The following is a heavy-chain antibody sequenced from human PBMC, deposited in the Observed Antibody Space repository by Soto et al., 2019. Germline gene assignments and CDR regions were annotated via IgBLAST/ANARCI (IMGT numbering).Heavy chain of an antibody. Sequence: QVQLVQSGAEVKKPGSSVKVSCKASGGTFSSYAISWVRQAPGQGLEWMGGIIPIFGTVNYAQQFQGRVTITADASTSTAYMELSSLRSEDTAVYYCASGHHRWLQLWYFDLWGRGTLVTVSS. CDR3: ASGHHRWLQLWYFDL. CDR1: GGTFSSYA. J-gene: IGHJ2*01. CDR2: IIPIFGTV. V-gene: IGHV1-69*12. D-gene: IGHD5-12*01.